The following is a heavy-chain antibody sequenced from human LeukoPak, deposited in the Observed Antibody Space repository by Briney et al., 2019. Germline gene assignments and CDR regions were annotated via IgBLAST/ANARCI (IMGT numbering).Heavy chain of an antibody. J-gene: IGHJ4*02. CDR2: IKSKRDGCTG. V-gene: IGHV3-15*01. D-gene: IGHD3-16*01. Sequence: GGSLRLSWGAAGFTVINAGMGSGRQAPGKGRGWGGRIKSKRDGCTGDYAAPVKGRFTMSRDDSKNPLSLQMNSLNTEDTAVYYCTTGSLTTFTSAEDHWGQGTLVTVSS. CDR1: GFTVINAG. CDR3: TTGSLTTFTSAEDH.